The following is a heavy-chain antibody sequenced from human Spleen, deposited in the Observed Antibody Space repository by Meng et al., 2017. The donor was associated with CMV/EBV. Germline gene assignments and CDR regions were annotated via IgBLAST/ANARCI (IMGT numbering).Heavy chain of an antibody. V-gene: IGHV3-48*04. Sequence: GESLKISCAASGFPFSTYNMNWVRQAPGKGLEWISYISNSGHTIDYADSVKGRFTISRDNAKNSLFLQMNSLRAEDTAVYYCARGYYHGLDVWGQGTTVTVSS. J-gene: IGHJ6*02. CDR3: ARGYYHGLDV. CDR1: GFPFSTYN. CDR2: ISNSGHTI.